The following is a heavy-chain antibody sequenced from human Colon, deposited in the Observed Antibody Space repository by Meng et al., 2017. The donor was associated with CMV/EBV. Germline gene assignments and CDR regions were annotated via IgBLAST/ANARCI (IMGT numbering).Heavy chain of an antibody. Sequence: GGSLRLSCVVSGFSVSAFSMNWVRQAPGKGPEWIAHIGLGNEVVYGDSVRGRLIISRDNDKNLLFLQMSSLRVEDTAVYYCARDANGDCKTTSCYWFDLWGHGTQVTVSS. CDR1: GFSVSAFS. V-gene: IGHV3-48*04. D-gene: IGHD2-2*03. J-gene: IGHJ5*01. CDR2: IGLGNEV. CDR3: ARDANGDCKTTSCYWFDL.